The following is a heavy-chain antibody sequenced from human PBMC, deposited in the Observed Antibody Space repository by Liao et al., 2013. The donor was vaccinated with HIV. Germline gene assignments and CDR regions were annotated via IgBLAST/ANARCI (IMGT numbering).Heavy chain of an antibody. D-gene: IGHD3-16*01. J-gene: IGHJ4*02. Sequence: QVQLQQWGAGLLKPSETLSLTCAVYGGSFSDYYWSWIRQSPGKGLEWIGEIDHSGSSNYNPSLKSRVTISVDTSKNQFSLKLSSVTAADTAVYYCARVSVWGFRGDQGSKGVNYWGQGTLVTVSS. CDR1: GGSFSDYY. CDR3: ARVSVWGFRGDQGSKGVNY. V-gene: IGHV4-34*01. CDR2: IDHSGSS.